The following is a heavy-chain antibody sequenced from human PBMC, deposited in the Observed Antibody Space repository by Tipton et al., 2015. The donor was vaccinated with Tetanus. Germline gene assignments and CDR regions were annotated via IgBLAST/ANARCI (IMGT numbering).Heavy chain of an antibody. V-gene: IGHV4-31*03. CDR3: ARGDPTNEPLNY. Sequence: TLSLTCTVSGGSISSGGYYWSWIRQHPGKGLEWIGYIYYSGSTYYNPSLKSRVTISVDTSKNQFSLKLYSVTAADTAVYYCARGDPTNEPLNYGGQGTLVTVSS. CDR2: IYYSGST. CDR1: GGSISSGGYY. J-gene: IGHJ4*02. D-gene: IGHD1-1*01.